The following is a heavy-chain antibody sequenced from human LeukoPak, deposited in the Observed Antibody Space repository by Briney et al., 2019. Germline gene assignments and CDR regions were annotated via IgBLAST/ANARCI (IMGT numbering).Heavy chain of an antibody. V-gene: IGHV1-69*13. D-gene: IGHD1-26*01. CDR3: ARASIVGTSAYYDYHYYMDV. J-gene: IGHJ6*03. CDR2: IIPIFGTP. CDR1: RRTFSSYA. Sequence: ASVKVSCKASRRTFSSYAISWVRQAPGQGLECMAGIIPIFGTPNYAQKFQGRVTIIADESTSTGYMEVSSLRSEDTAVYYCARASIVGTSAYYDYHYYMDVWGNGTTVTVSS.